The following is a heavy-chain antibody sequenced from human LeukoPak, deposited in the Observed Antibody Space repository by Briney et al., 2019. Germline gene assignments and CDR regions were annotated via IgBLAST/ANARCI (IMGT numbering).Heavy chain of an antibody. CDR2: IYYSGST. D-gene: IGHD6-19*01. CDR3: ARVGSSGWYWAY. CDR1: ARSMCSSSYH. Sequence: PSETLSLTRTVCARSMCSSSYHAGWIRQPPGKGLEWIGSIYYSGSTYYNPSLQSRVTISVDTSKNQFCLKLNSVTAPDSAVDYCARVGSSGWYWAYWGQGTLVTVSS. V-gene: IGHV4-39*01. J-gene: IGHJ4*02.